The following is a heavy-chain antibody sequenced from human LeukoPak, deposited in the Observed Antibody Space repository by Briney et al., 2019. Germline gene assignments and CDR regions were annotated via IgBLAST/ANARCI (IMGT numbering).Heavy chain of an antibody. CDR2: ISGYNGNT. J-gene: IGHJ4*02. CDR3: ARGRRGGYKSDY. D-gene: IGHD3-10*01. Sequence: ASVKVSCKAVGYTFINYGVTWLRQAPGQGLEWMGWISGYNGNTNYAQKFQGRVTMTTDTSTSTAYMELRRLRSDDTAVYYSARGRRGGYKSDYWGQGTRVTVSS. V-gene: IGHV1-18*04. CDR1: GYTFINYG.